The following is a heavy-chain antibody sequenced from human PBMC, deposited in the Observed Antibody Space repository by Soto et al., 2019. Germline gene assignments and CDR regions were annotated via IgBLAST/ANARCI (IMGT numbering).Heavy chain of an antibody. J-gene: IGHJ2*01. D-gene: IGHD6-19*01. V-gene: IGHV3-30*18. CDR2: ISYDGSNK. Sequence: QVQLVESGGGVVQPGRSLRLSCAASGFTFSSYGIHWVRQAPGKGLEWVAVISYDGSNKYYADSVKGRFTISRDNSKNPLYLQLNSLRDEDTAVYYCAKCGLAGAVYPWYFDLWGRGTLVNVSA. CDR1: GFTFSSYG. CDR3: AKCGLAGAVYPWYFDL.